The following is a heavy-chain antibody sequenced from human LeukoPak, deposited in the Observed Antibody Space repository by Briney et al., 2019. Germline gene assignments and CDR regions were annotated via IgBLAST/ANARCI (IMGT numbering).Heavy chain of an antibody. D-gene: IGHD3-9*01. V-gene: IGHV5-51*01. J-gene: IGHJ5*02. Sequence: GESLKISCKGSGYSFSTNWIGWVRQRAGKGLEWMGIIYPGDSDTRYSPSFQGQVTISADKSISTAYLQWSSLKASDTAMYYCARLGILTGRVNWFDPWGQGTLVTVSS. CDR3: ARLGILTGRVNWFDP. CDR1: GYSFSTNW. CDR2: IYPGDSDT.